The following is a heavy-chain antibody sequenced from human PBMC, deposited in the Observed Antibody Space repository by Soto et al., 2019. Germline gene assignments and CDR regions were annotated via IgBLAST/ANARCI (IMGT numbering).Heavy chain of an antibody. Sequence: QVQLQESGPGLVKPSEPLSLPCTVPGGSISSYYWSWLRQPPGKELEWNGYIYYSGSTNYNPSLKSRVPISVDTSKNQFSLKRSSVTAADTAVYYCARRCGVAFDIWGQGTMVTVSS. V-gene: IGHV4-59*08. D-gene: IGHD3-10*01. CDR2: IYYSGST. CDR1: GGSISSYY. CDR3: ARRCGVAFDI. J-gene: IGHJ3*02.